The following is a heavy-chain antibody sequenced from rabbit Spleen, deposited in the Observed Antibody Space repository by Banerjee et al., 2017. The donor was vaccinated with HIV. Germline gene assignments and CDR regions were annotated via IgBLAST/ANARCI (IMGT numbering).Heavy chain of an antibody. J-gene: IGHJ6*01. Sequence: QEQLVESGGGLVKPGASLTLTCTASGVSFSFNSYMCWDRQAPGKGLEWIACIDTGSSGFTYFASWAKGRFTISKTSSTTVTLQMTSLTAADTATYFCARDSGSSFSSYGMDLWGPGTLVTVS. V-gene: IGHV1S45*01. D-gene: IGHD8-1*01. CDR1: GVSFSFNSY. CDR3: ARDSGSSFSSYGMDL. CDR2: IDTGSSGFT.